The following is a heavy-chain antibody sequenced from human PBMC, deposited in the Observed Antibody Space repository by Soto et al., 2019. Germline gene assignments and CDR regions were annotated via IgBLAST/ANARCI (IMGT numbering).Heavy chain of an antibody. J-gene: IGHJ6*02. CDR1: GYIFSNYW. CDR3: ARVKTGNPGYYAMDV. CDR2: IFPGDSDT. V-gene: IGHV5-51*01. D-gene: IGHD6-13*01. Sequence: GESLKISCKASGYIFSNYWIGWVRQMPGKSLEWMGMIFPGDSDTRYSPSFQGQVTMSAGKSINTAYLQWNDLKASDTAIYYCARVKTGNPGYYAMDVWGQGTTVTVSS.